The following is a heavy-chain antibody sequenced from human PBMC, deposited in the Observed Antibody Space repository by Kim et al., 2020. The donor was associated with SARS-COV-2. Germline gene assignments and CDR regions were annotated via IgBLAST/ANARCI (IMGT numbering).Heavy chain of an antibody. CDR1: GFTFDNYA. V-gene: IGHV3-23*01. J-gene: IGHJ3*02. D-gene: IGHD6-13*01. CDR2: IRGGGAGK. CDR3: AKCVSSYGNDDLDI. Sequence: GGSLRLSCAASGFTFDNYAMNWVRQAPGKGLEWVSFIRGGGAGKHYADSVKGRFIISRDNSKNTLYLQMNSLRGEDTAVYYCAKCVSSYGNDDLDIWGQGTVVTVSS.